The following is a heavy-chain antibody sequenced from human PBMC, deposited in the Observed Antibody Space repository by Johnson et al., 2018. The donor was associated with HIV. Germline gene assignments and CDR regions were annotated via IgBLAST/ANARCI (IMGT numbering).Heavy chain of an antibody. D-gene: IGHD3-10*01. J-gene: IGHJ3*01. CDR3: YCTDRFGAGSGSKCTFDA. CDR1: GFTFDDYA. CDR2: ISWNSGSI. V-gene: IGHV3-9*01. Sequence: VQLVESGGGLVQPGRSLRLSCAASGFTFDDYAMHWVRQAPGKGLEWVSGISWNSGSIGYADSVKGRFTISRDNSKNTLDLQMTSLRQEDTAVYSCYCTDRFGAGSGSKCTFDAWGQETMVTVSS.